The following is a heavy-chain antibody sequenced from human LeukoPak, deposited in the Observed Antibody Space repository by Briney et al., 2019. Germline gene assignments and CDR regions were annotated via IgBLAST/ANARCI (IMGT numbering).Heavy chain of an antibody. Sequence: KPSETLSLTGTASGGSISSYYWSWIRQPPGKGLEWIGYIYYSGSTNYNPSLKSRVTISVDTSKNQFSLKLSSVTAADTAVYYCARDKRMGYYYYYGMDVWGQGTTVTVSS. CDR1: GGSISSYY. J-gene: IGHJ6*02. CDR2: IYYSGST. D-gene: IGHD5-24*01. V-gene: IGHV4-59*01. CDR3: ARDKRMGYYYYYGMDV.